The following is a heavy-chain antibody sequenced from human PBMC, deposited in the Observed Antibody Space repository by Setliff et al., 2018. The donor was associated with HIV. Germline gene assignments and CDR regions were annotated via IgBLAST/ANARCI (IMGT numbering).Heavy chain of an antibody. CDR3: ARRRSVALSPFDY. V-gene: IGHV4-59*08. J-gene: IGHJ4*02. CDR2: VYFSGTA. CDR1: GGSMSGYY. Sequence: NPSETLSLTCSVSGGSMSGYYWSWIRQPPGNGLEYIGDVYFSGTANYNSSLKSRVTISIDTSRSHFSLRLTSVTAADTAVYYCARRRSVALSPFDYWGQGALVTVSS.